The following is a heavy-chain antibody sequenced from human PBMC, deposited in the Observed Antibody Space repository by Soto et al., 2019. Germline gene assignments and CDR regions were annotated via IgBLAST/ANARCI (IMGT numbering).Heavy chain of an antibody. CDR3: AATSGYSSQGGAFDI. CDR1: GFTFSSYG. V-gene: IGHV3-30*03. J-gene: IGHJ3*02. Sequence: QLGGSLRLSCAASGFTFSSYGMHWVRQAPGKGLEWVAVISYDGSNKYYADSVKGRFTISRDNSKNTLYLQMNSLRAEDTAVYYCAATSGYSSQGGAFDIWGQGTMVTVSS. D-gene: IGHD6-13*01. CDR2: ISYDGSNK.